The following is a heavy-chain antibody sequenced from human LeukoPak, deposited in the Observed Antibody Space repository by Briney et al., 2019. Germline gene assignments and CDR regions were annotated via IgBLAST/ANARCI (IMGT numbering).Heavy chain of an antibody. Sequence: GSLRLSCAASGFTFSSYAMSWVRQAPGKGLEWVSSISGSGGSTYYADSVKGRFTISRDNSKNTLYLQMNSLRAEDTAVYYCAFNGGDSDYGDYANAFDTWGQGTMVTVSS. CDR3: AFNGGDSDYGDYANAFDT. CDR2: ISGSGGST. V-gene: IGHV3-23*01. CDR1: GFTFSSYA. D-gene: IGHD4-17*01. J-gene: IGHJ3*02.